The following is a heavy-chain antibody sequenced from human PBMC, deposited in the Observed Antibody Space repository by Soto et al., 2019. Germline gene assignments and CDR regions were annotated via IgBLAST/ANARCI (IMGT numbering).Heavy chain of an antibody. CDR2: ISGSGGST. D-gene: IGHD3-3*01. CDR1: GFSSSYSY. V-gene: IGHV3-23*01. J-gene: IGHJ4*02. CDR3: AKAGLYDFWSGFYFDY. Sequence: GRFLLPSCAASGFSSSYSYLSWIRPAPEKGLEWVSAISGSGGSTYYADSVKGRFTISRDNSKNTLYRQMNSLRAEDTAVYYCAKAGLYDFWSGFYFDYWGQGTLVTVSS.